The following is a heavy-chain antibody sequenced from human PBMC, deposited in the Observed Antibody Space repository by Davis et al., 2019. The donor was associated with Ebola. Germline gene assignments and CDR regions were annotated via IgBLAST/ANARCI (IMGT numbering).Heavy chain of an antibody. J-gene: IGHJ4*02. CDR1: GGSINSGDYY. CDR2: IYYSGST. Sequence: MPSETLSLTCTVSGGSINSGDYYWSWIRQPPEKGLEWIGYIYYSGSTYYNQSLKSRVTMSIDTSRNQFSLQRSSLTAADTAVYYCARALGIAARASFYFDYWGPGTLVTVSS. V-gene: IGHV4-30-4*01. CDR3: ARALGIAARASFYFDY. D-gene: IGHD6-6*01.